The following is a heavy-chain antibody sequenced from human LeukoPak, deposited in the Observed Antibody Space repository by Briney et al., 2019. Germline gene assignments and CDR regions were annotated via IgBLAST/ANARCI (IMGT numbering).Heavy chain of an antibody. V-gene: IGHV3-30*04. J-gene: IGHJ3*01. D-gene: IGHD3-10*01. Sequence: PGRSLRLSCAASGFNFSNYPMHWVRQVPGRGPQWVALISYDGIDSYIADSVKGRFSISRDNSKNTLFLQMNSLRPEDTAVYYCARDRHTKNYFDALDLWGQGSTVTVSS. CDR3: ARDRHTKNYFDALDL. CDR1: GFNFSNYP. CDR2: ISYDGIDS.